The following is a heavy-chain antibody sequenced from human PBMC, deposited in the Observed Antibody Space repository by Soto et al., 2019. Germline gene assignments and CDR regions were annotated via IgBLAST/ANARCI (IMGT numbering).Heavy chain of an antibody. CDR1: GGSFSGYY. D-gene: IGHD6-13*01. CDR3: ARGRYSSSWYRRNWFDP. Sequence: QVRLQQWGAGLLKPSETLSLTCAVYGGSFSGYYWSWIRQPPGKGLEWLGEINHSGSTNYNPSLKSRVTISVDTSKNQFALKLSSVTAADTAVYYCARGRYSSSWYRRNWFDPWGQGTLVTVSS. CDR2: INHSGST. J-gene: IGHJ5*02. V-gene: IGHV4-34*01.